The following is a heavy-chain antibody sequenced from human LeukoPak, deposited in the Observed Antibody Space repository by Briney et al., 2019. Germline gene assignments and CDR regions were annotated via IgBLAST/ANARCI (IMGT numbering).Heavy chain of an antibody. CDR3: ARGDDYKYFDC. CDR1: GHTFTGYA. D-gene: IGHD4/OR15-4a*01. CDR2: INAGNGNT. V-gene: IGHV1-3*01. J-gene: IGHJ4*02. Sequence: ASAKVSCKASGHTFTGYAMHWVRQAPGQRFEWMGWINAGNGNTRYSQKFQGRVTITRDTSASTASMELSSLRSEDTAVYYCARGDDYKYFDCWGQGTLVTVSS.